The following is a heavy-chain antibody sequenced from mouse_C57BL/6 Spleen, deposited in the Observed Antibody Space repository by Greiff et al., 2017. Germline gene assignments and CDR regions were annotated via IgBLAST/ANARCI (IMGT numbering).Heavy chain of an antibody. J-gene: IGHJ3*01. CDR2: IRLKSDNYAT. V-gene: IGHV6-3*01. D-gene: IGHD2-3*01. CDR3: TEGDGYSSWFAY. CDR1: GFTFSNYW. Sequence: EVHLVESGGGLVQPGGSMKLSCVASGFTFSNYWMNWVRQSPEKGLEWVAQIRLKSDNYATHYAESVKGRFTISRDDSKSSVYLQMNNLRAEDTGIYYCTEGDGYSSWFAYWGQGTLVTVSA.